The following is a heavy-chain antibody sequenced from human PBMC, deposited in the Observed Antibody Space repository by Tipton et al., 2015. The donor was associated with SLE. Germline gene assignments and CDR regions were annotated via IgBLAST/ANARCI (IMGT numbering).Heavy chain of an antibody. CDR1: GFTFSSYA. J-gene: IGHJ6*02. CDR3: ARDCKLELIALADGLDV. Sequence: SLRLSCAASGFTFSSYAMSWVRQAPGKGLEWVANIKQDGSEKYYVDSVKGRFTISRDNAKNSLFLQMSSLRAEDTAVYYCARDCKLELIALADGLDVWGQGTTVTVSS. V-gene: IGHV3-7*01. D-gene: IGHD1-7*01. CDR2: IKQDGSEK.